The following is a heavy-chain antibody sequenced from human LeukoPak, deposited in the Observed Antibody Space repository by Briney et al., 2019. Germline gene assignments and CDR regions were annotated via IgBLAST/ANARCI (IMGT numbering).Heavy chain of an antibody. D-gene: IGHD1-7*01. CDR1: GGTFSGNS. CDR3: ARETRDSNWNSVAYLDH. J-gene: IGHJ4*02. V-gene: IGHV1-69*08. Sequence: ASVKVSCKASGGTFSGNSITWVRQAPGQGLERMGRFIPILNTTNYAQDFQGRVTLTADKSTSTAYMELMSLGSEDTAVYYCARETRDSNWNSVAYLDHWGQGTLVTVSS. CDR2: FIPILNTT.